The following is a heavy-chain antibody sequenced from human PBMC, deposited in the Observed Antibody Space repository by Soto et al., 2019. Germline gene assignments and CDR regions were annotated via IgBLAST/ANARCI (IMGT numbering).Heavy chain of an antibody. CDR3: ASEVGATRAFDI. J-gene: IGHJ3*02. D-gene: IGHD1-26*01. Sequence: SQTLSLPCAISGDSVSGNSAAWNWIRQSPSRGLEWLGRTYYRSKWYNDYAVSVKSRITINPDTSKNQFSLQLNSVTPEDTAVYYCASEVGATRAFDIWGQGTMVTVSS. CDR1: GDSVSGNSAA. V-gene: IGHV6-1*01. CDR2: TYYRSKWYN.